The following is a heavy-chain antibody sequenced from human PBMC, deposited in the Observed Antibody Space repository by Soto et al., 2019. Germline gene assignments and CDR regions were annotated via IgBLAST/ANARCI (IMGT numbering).Heavy chain of an antibody. V-gene: IGHV4-59*01. CDR2: IYYSGST. D-gene: IGHD6-13*01. Sequence: SETLSLTCTVSGGSISSYYWSWIRQPPGKGLEWVGYIYYSGSTNYNPSLKSRVTISVDTSKNQFSLKLSSVTAADTAVYYCARAWHSSNPVLGIKDYGMDVWGPGTMVTVSS. J-gene: IGHJ6*02. CDR3: ARAWHSSNPVLGIKDYGMDV. CDR1: GGSISSYY.